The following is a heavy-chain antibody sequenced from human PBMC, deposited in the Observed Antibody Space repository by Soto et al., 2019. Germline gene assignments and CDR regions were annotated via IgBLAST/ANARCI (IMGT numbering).Heavy chain of an antibody. D-gene: IGHD3-10*01. CDR2: IWYDGSNK. Sequence: GGSLRLSCAASGFTFSNYGMHWVRQAPGKGLEWVAVIWYDGSNKYYADSVKGRFTISRDNSKNTLYVQMNSLRAEDTAVYYCARDPSHGSGSYLDYWGQGTLVTVSS. CDR1: GFTFSNYG. V-gene: IGHV3-33*01. J-gene: IGHJ4*02. CDR3: ARDPSHGSGSYLDY.